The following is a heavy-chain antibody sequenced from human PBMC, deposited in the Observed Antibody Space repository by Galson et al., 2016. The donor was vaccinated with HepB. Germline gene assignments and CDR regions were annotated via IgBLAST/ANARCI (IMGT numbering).Heavy chain of an antibody. V-gene: IGHV3-23*01. CDR3: AKFKGSYGDYPFTIFDC. D-gene: IGHD4-17*01. CDR2: ISGSGGST. Sequence: SLRLSCAASGFSFSSYAMSWVRQAPGKGLEWVSAISGSGGSTYYDDSVKGRFTISRDNSKNTVYLQVDTLRVDDTAFYYCAKFKGSYGDYPFTIFDCWGQGTLVTVSS. J-gene: IGHJ4*02. CDR1: GFSFSSYA.